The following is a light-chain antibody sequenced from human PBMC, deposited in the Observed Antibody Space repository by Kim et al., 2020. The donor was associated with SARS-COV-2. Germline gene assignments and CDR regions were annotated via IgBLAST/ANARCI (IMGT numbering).Light chain of an antibody. CDR2: AAS. V-gene: IGKV1-8*01. CDR3: QQYYSYPLT. CDR1: QGISSY. Sequence: SASTGDRVTITCRAGQGISSYLAWYQQKPGQAPKLLIYAASTLQSGVPSRFSGSGSGTDFTLTISCLQSEDFATYYCQQYYSYPLTFGGGTKVEI. J-gene: IGKJ4*01.